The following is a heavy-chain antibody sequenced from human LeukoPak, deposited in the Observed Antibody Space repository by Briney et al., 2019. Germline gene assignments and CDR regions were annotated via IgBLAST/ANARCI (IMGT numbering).Heavy chain of an antibody. CDR3: ARAQVAARAFDI. CDR1: GGSISSGDYY. J-gene: IGHJ3*02. CDR2: IYYSGST. V-gene: IGHV4-30-4*01. Sequence: SETLSLTCTVSGGSISSGDYYWSWIRQPPGKGLEWIGYIYYSGSTYYNPSLKSRVTISVDTSKNQFSLKLSSVTAADTAVYYCARAQVAARAFDIWGQGTMVTVSS. D-gene: IGHD2-15*01.